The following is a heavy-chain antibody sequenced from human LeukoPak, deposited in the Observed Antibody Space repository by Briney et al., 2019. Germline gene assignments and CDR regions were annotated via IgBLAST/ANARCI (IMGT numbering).Heavy chain of an antibody. V-gene: IGHV3-30-3*01. Sequence: GGSLRLSCAASGFTFSSYAMHWVRQAPGKGLEWVAVISYDGSNKYYADSVKGRFTISRGNSKNTLYLQMNSLRAEDTAVYYCARARATVTYFDYWGQGTLVTVSS. CDR2: ISYDGSNK. CDR1: GFTFSSYA. CDR3: ARARATVTYFDY. D-gene: IGHD4-17*01. J-gene: IGHJ4*02.